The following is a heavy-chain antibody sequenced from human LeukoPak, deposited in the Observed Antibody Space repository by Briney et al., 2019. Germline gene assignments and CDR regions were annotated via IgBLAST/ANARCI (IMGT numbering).Heavy chain of an antibody. CDR3: ARRRLDSSWCFDY. Sequence: ASVKVSCKASGGTFSSYGISWVRQAPGQGLEWMAWISGNNANTKYAQKVQGRVTVTTDTSTSTAYMELGSLTSDDTAVYYCARRRLDSSWCFDYWGQGTLVTVSS. J-gene: IGHJ4*02. D-gene: IGHD6-13*01. CDR1: GGTFSSYG. V-gene: IGHV1-18*01. CDR2: ISGNNANT.